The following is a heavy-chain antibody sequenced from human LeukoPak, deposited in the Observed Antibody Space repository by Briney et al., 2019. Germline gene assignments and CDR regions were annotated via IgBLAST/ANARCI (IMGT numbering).Heavy chain of an antibody. CDR3: ARVVPAAMDFDY. CDR2: ISRTSSPI. D-gene: IGHD2-2*01. CDR1: GFTFSSHS. Sequence: GGSLRLSCAASGFTFSSHSMNWVRQAPGKGLEWVSYISRTSSPIYYIDSVKGRFTISRDNAKNSLYLQMNSLRAEDTAVYYCARVVPAAMDFDYWGQGTLVTVSS. J-gene: IGHJ4*02. V-gene: IGHV3-48*01.